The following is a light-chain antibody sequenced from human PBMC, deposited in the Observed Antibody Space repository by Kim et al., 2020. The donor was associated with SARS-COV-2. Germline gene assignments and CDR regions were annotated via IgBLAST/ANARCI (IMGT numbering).Light chain of an antibody. CDR2: VGTGGIVG. CDR3: GADHGSGSNFVYV. CDR1: SGYSNYK. V-gene: IGLV9-49*01. Sequence: CTLSSGYSNYKVDWYQQRPGKGPRFVMRVGTGGIVGSKGDGIPDRFSVLGSGLNRYLTIKNIQEEDESDYHCGADHGSGSNFVYVFGTGTKVTV. J-gene: IGLJ1*01.